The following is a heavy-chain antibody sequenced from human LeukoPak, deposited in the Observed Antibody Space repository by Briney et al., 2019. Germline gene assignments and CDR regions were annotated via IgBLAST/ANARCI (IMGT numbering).Heavy chain of an antibody. CDR2: VSAYNGHT. Sequence: GASVKVSCKASGYTFTSYGISWVRQAPGQGLEWMGWVSAYNGHTNYAQKLQGRVTMTTDTSTSTVYMELRNLISDDTAVYYCAKDMAAAGKVSDYWGQGTLVTVSS. V-gene: IGHV1-18*01. CDR1: GYTFTSYG. D-gene: IGHD6-13*01. CDR3: AKDMAAAGKVSDY. J-gene: IGHJ4*02.